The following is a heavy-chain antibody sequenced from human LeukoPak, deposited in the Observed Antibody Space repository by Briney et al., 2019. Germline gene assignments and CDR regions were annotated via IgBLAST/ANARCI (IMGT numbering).Heavy chain of an antibody. CDR3: ARSGDGYNFGY. CDR1: GFTFSSYS. CDR2: ISSSSSYI. V-gene: IGHV3-21*01. J-gene: IGHJ4*02. Sequence: GGSLRLSCAASGFTFSSYSMNWVRQAPGKGLEWVSSISSSSSYIYYADSVKGRFTISRDNAKNSLYLQVNSLRAEDTAVYYCARSGDGYNFGYWGQGTLVTVSS. D-gene: IGHD5-24*01.